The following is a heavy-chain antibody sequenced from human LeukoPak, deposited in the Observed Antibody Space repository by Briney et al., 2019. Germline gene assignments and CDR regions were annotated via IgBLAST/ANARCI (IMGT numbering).Heavy chain of an antibody. CDR2: ITSRSSHI. V-gene: IGHV3-21*01. CDR3: ARVAQGATTESYFYYYMDV. Sequence: GGSLRLSCEASGFAFNSYTITWVRQAPGKGLESASSITSRSSHIYIADSVKGRFTISRDNAKNSLFLQMSSLRVEDTAVYYCARVAQGATTESYFYYYMDVWGKGTTVTVSS. CDR1: GFAFNSYT. J-gene: IGHJ6*03. D-gene: IGHD4-11*01.